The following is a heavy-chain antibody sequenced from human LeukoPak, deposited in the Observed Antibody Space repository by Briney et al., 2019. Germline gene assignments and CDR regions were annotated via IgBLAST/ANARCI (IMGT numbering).Heavy chain of an antibody. CDR1: GFTFSSYS. V-gene: IGHV3-48*01. CDR3: ARSRRRARFGELLSSPYGMDV. J-gene: IGHJ6*02. Sequence: PGGSLRLSCAASGFTFSSYSMNWVRQAPGKGLEWVSYISSSSSTIYYADSVKGRFTISRDNAKNSLYLQMNSLRAEDTAVYYCARSRRRARFGELLSSPYGMDVWGQGTTVTVSS. D-gene: IGHD3-10*01. CDR2: ISSSSSTI.